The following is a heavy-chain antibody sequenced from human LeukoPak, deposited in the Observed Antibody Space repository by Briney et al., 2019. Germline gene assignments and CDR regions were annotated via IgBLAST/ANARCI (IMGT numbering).Heavy chain of an antibody. Sequence: ASVEVSCKASGYTFTSYYMHWVRQAPGQGLEWMGIITTSGGSTRYAQKFQGRVTMTRDTSTSTVYMELSSLRSEDTALYYCARDTNAYSYDSSGYYPLDYWGQGTLVTVSS. D-gene: IGHD3-22*01. CDR3: ARDTNAYSYDSSGYYPLDY. CDR2: ITTSGGST. J-gene: IGHJ4*02. CDR1: GYTFTSYY. V-gene: IGHV1-46*01.